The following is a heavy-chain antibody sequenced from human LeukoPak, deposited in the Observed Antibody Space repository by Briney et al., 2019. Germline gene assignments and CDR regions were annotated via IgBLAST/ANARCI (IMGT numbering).Heavy chain of an antibody. CDR2: IIPIFGTA. CDR1: GGTFSSYA. J-gene: IGHJ4*02. D-gene: IGHD5-12*01. CDR3: ATAYGRLVATISPLDY. V-gene: IGHV1-69*01. Sequence: GASVKVSCKASGGTFSSYAISWVRQAPGQGLEWMGGIIPIFGTANYAQKFQGRVTITADESTSTAYMELSSLRSEDTAVYYCATAYGRLVATISPLDYWGQGTLVTVSS.